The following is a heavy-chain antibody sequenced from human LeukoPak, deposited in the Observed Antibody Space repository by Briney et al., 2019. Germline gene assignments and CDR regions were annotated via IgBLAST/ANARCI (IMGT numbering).Heavy chain of an antibody. D-gene: IGHD6-13*01. J-gene: IGHJ4*02. CDR2: IIPIFGTA. CDR3: AREVSAAGTHFDY. Sequence: ASVKVSCKASGYTFTSYAISWVRQAPGQGLEWMGRIIPIFGTANYAQKFQGRVTITTDESTSTAYMELSSLRSEDTAVYYCAREVSAAGTHFDYWGQGTLVTVSS. V-gene: IGHV1-69*05. CDR1: GYTFTSYA.